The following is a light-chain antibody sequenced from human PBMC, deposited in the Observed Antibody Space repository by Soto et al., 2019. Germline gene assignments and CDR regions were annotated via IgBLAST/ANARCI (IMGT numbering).Light chain of an antibody. V-gene: IGLV2-8*01. J-gene: IGLJ2*01. CDR3: SSYAGSNDLV. CDR2: EVS. Sequence: QSALTQPPYASGSPGQSVTISCTGTSSDVGGYNYVSWYQQHPGKAPKLMIYEVSKRPSGGPARFSGSKSGSTASLTVYGLQAEDEAEYYCSSYAGSNDLVFGGGTKLTV. CDR1: SSDVGGYNY.